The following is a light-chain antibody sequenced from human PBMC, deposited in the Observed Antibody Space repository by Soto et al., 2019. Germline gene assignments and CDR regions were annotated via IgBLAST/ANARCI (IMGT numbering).Light chain of an antibody. CDR3: QQYENLPRFI. CDR2: YVS. CDR1: HDIGNY. V-gene: IGKV1-33*01. Sequence: DIQMTQSPSSLSASVGDRVTITCLASHDIGNYLNWYQQKPGKAPKLLIYYVSNLETGVSSRFSGSGSGTDFTFTISSLQPEDIATYFCQQYENLPRFIFGPGTKVDIK. J-gene: IGKJ3*01.